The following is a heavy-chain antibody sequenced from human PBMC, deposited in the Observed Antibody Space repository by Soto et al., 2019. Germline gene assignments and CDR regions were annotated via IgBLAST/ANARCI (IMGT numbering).Heavy chain of an antibody. CDR2: IRSKANSYAT. CDR3: TRQGCFPTAFDI. Sequence: GGSLRLSCAASGFTFSGSAMHWVRQASGKGLEWVGRIRSKANSYATAYAASVKGRFTISRDDSKNTAYLQMNSLKTEATALYYCTRQGCFPTAFDIWGQGTMVTVSS. V-gene: IGHV3-73*01. D-gene: IGHD2-15*01. J-gene: IGHJ3*02. CDR1: GFTFSGSA.